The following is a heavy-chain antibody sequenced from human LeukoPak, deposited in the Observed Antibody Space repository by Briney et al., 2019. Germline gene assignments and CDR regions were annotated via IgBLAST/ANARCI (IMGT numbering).Heavy chain of an antibody. D-gene: IGHD5-24*01. CDR3: ARQSERWLQSTDFDY. V-gene: IGHV3-7*05. CDR2: INQDGSEK. CDR1: GFTFSTYW. J-gene: IGHJ4*02. Sequence: GGSLRLSCAASGFTFSTYWMCWVRQAPGKGLEWVANINQDGSEKNYVDSVKGRFTISRDNAKNSLYLQMNSLRAEDTAVYYCARQSERWLQSTDFDYWGQGTLVTVSS.